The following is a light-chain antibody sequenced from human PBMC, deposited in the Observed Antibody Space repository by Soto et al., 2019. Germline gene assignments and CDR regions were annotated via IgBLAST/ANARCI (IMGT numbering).Light chain of an antibody. CDR3: QQYSNWPPIT. CDR1: QSVSIH. J-gene: IGKJ5*01. CDR2: DTS. Sequence: ETVLTQSPGTLSVSLVEIATLSCRASQSVSIHLAWYQQKPGQAPRLLIYDTSTRATGIPARFSGSGSGTEFTLTISSLQAEDFAVYYCQQYSNWPPITFGQVTRLEI. V-gene: IGKV3-15*01.